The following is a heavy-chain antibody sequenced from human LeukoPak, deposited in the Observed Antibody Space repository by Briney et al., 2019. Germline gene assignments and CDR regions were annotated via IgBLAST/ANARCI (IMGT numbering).Heavy chain of an antibody. CDR2: ISGSGGST. V-gene: IGHV3-23*01. Sequence: GGSLRPSCSASGVTFSSYAMSWVRQAPGKGLEWVSAISGSGGSTYYADSVKGRFTISRDNSKNTLYLQMNSLRAEDTAVFYCAKDPLYNNYPNWFDPWGQGTLVTVSS. D-gene: IGHD4-11*01. J-gene: IGHJ5*02. CDR3: AKDPLYNNYPNWFDP. CDR1: GVTFSSYA.